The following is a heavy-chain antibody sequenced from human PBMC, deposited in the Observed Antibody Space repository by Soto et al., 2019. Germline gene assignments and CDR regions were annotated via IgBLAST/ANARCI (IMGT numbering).Heavy chain of an antibody. D-gene: IGHD3-3*01. Sequence: GASVKVSCKASGYTFTSYGISWVRQAPGQGLEWMGWISAYNGNTNYAQKLQGRVTMTTDTSTSTAYMELRSLRSDDTAVYYCARLALQLRFLEWLPTNLFDYWGQGTLVTVSS. J-gene: IGHJ4*02. V-gene: IGHV1-18*01. CDR1: GYTFTSYG. CDR3: ARLALQLRFLEWLPTNLFDY. CDR2: ISAYNGNT.